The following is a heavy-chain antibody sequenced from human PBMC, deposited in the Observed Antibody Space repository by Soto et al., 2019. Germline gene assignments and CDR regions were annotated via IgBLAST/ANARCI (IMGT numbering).Heavy chain of an antibody. D-gene: IGHD2-8*01. CDR2: ISSGGSA. V-gene: IGHV4-4*07. Sequence: PXETLSLACNVAGGSFNSYYWSWIRQPAGKGLEWIGRISSGGSAIYNPSLKSRVTISVVTSKNQFSLRLTSVTAADTAVYFCARDAYPNWFDFWGQGPLGTVSS. CDR1: GGSFNSYY. CDR3: ARDAYPNWFDF. J-gene: IGHJ5*01.